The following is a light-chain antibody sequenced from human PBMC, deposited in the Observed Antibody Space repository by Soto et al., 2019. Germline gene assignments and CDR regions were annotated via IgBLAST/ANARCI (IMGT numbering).Light chain of an antibody. Sequence: DIQMTQSPSSLSASVGDRVTITCQASQDIANSLNWYQQKPGKAPKLLISDASNLETGVPSRFSGRGSGTDFTFTISSLQPEDFATFYCQQYNHLPYTFGQGTDLEIK. V-gene: IGKV1-33*01. J-gene: IGKJ2*01. CDR2: DAS. CDR1: QDIANS. CDR3: QQYNHLPYT.